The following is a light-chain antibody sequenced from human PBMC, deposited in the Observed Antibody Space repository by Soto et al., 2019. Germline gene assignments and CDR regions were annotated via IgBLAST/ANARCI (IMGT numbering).Light chain of an antibody. CDR2: RTS. V-gene: IGKV3-20*01. CDR1: QSVSTNY. CDR3: QQYGTSPQT. Sequence: EFGLTPSRLAPSLSPVEIATGSVRASQSVSTNYLAWYQQKPGQAPRLLIYRTSTRATGIPDRFSGGGSGTDFTLTISRLAPEDFAVYYCQQYGTSPQTFGQGTKVDIK. J-gene: IGKJ1*01.